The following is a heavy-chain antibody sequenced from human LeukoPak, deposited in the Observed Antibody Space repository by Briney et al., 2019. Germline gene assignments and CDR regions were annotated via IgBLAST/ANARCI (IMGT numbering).Heavy chain of an antibody. V-gene: IGHV3-21*01. CDR2: ISSSSSYI. Sequence: GGSLRLSCAASGFTFSSYSMNWVRQAPGKGLEWVSSISSSSSYIYYADSVKGRFTISRDNAKNSLYLQMNSLRAEDTAVYYCARDCSSTSSCYYYYGMDVWGQGTTVTVS. CDR3: ARDCSSTSSCYYYYGMDV. J-gene: IGHJ6*02. CDR1: GFTFSSYS. D-gene: IGHD2-2*01.